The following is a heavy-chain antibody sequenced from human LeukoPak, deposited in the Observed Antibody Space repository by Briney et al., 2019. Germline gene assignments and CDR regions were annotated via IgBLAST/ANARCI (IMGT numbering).Heavy chain of an antibody. Sequence: GGSLRLSCAASGFTLSSYWIHWVRQAPGQGLVWVSRINTDGSTTTYADSVKGRFTISRDNAKNTLYLQMNSLRAEDTALYYCARDNTGYFDYWGQGTLVTVSS. V-gene: IGHV3-74*01. D-gene: IGHD6-13*01. CDR2: INTDGSTT. CDR3: ARDNTGYFDY. J-gene: IGHJ4*02. CDR1: GFTLSSYW.